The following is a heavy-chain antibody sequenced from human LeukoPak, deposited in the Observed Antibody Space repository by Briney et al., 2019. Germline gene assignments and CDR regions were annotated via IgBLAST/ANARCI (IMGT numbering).Heavy chain of an antibody. D-gene: IGHD6-19*01. CDR2: IAPKNGNT. CDR1: GYSFTTYG. Sequence: ASVKVSCKAYGYSFTTYGINWVRQAPGQGLEWLGWIAPKNGNTNYLQKFQARLTLTADTSTSTVYMELRSLTFDDSAMYYCARDGSAYNWGQGTLVTVS. V-gene: IGHV1-18*01. CDR3: ARDGSAYN. J-gene: IGHJ4*02.